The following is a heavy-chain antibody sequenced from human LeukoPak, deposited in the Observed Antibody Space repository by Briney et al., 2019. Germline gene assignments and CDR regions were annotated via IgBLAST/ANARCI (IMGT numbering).Heavy chain of an antibody. D-gene: IGHD6-13*01. CDR3: AKDAPRSSGWYHFDY. CDR1: GFTFSNAW. CDR2: INNSGGST. Sequence: GGSPRLSCAASGFTFSNAWMSWVRQAPGKGLEEVAGINNSGGSTYYVDPVKGRFIISRDNYKNTLYLQMNSLRAEDTAVYYCAKDAPRSSGWYHFDYWGQGTLVTVSS. J-gene: IGHJ4*02. V-gene: IGHV3-23*01.